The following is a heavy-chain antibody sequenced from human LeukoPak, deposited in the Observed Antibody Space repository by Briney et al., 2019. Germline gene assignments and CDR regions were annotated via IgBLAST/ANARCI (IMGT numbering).Heavy chain of an antibody. Sequence: GASVKVSCKASGYTFTDFYVHWVRQAPGQGLEWMGRINPNSGGTNYAQKFQGRVTMTRDTPITTAYMELNRLGSDDTAVYYCAREFLRGTCFDCWGQGALVTVSS. CDR2: INPNSGGT. CDR3: AREFLRGTCFDC. D-gene: IGHD1-1*01. V-gene: IGHV1-2*06. CDR1: GYTFTDFY. J-gene: IGHJ4*02.